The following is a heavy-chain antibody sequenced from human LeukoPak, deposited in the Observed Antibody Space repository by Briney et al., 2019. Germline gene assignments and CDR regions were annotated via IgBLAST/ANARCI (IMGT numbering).Heavy chain of an antibody. Sequence: PSETLSLTCSVSGGSISSYYWSWIRQPPGKGLEWIGYIYYTGSTNYNPSLKSRVTISVDTSKNQFSLKLNSMTAADTAVYYCARELCSTTTCYFDYWGQGTLVTVSS. D-gene: IGHD2-2*01. CDR2: IYYTGST. V-gene: IGHV4-59*01. J-gene: IGHJ4*02. CDR3: ARELCSTTTCYFDY. CDR1: GGSISSYY.